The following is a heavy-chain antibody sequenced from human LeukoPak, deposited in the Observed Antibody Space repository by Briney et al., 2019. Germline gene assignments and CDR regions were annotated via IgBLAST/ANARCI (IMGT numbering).Heavy chain of an antibody. CDR1: GFTVSSNY. Sequence: PGGSLRLSCAASGFTVSSNYMSWVRQAPGKGLEWASVIYSGGSTYYADSVKGRFTISRHNSKNTLYLQMNSLRAEDTAVYYCARANIWFGELSLDYWGQGTLVTVSS. CDR2: IYSGGST. J-gene: IGHJ4*02. D-gene: IGHD3-10*01. V-gene: IGHV3-53*04. CDR3: ARANIWFGELSLDY.